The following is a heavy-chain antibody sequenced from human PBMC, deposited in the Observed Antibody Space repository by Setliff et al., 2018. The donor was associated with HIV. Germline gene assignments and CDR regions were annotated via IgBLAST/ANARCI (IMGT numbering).Heavy chain of an antibody. CDR3: ARTSAGGQENDY. Sequence: GGSLRLSCAASGFMFSSYWMTWVRQAPGKGLEWVANINQDGSEKNYLDSVMGRFTVSRDNAKNSLYLQVNIVRADDTALYYCARTSAGGQENDYWGQGTLVTVSS. CDR1: GFMFSSYW. V-gene: IGHV3-7*03. CDR2: INQDGSEK. J-gene: IGHJ4*02. D-gene: IGHD3-10*01.